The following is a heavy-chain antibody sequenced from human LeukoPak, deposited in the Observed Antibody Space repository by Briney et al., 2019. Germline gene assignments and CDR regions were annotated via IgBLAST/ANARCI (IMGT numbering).Heavy chain of an antibody. D-gene: IGHD3-9*01. CDR1: GYTFTSYG. CDR3: ARDTPSYDILTGYYIEGGFPLSNYYYYYYMDV. CDR2: ISAYNGNT. V-gene: IGHV1-18*01. J-gene: IGHJ6*03. Sequence: ASVKVSCKASGYTFTSYGISWVRQAPGQGLEWMGWISAYNGNTNYAQKLQGRVTMTTDTSTSTAYMELRSLRSDDTAVYYCARDTPSYDILTGYYIEGGFPLSNYYYYYYMDVWGKGTTVTISS.